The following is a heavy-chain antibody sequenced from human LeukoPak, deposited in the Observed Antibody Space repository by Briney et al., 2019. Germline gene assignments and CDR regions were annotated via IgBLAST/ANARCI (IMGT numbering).Heavy chain of an antibody. CDR2: IKQDGSEK. J-gene: IGHJ6*03. V-gene: IGHV3-7*01. D-gene: IGHD3-22*01. CDR1: GFTFSSYW. CDR3: ARDSFYYYDSSGYLYYYYYYMDV. Sequence: GGSLRLSCAASGFTFSSYWMSWVRQAPGKGLEWVANIKQDGSEKYYVDSVKGRFTIPRDNAKNSLYLQMNSLRAEDTAVYYCARDSFYYYDSSGYLYYYYYYMDVWGKGTTVTVSS.